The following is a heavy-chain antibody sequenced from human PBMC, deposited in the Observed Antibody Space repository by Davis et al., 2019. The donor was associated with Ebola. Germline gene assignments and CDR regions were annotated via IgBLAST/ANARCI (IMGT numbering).Heavy chain of an antibody. CDR2: ISYDGSNK. Sequence: GESLKISCAASGFTFSSYAMYWVRQAPGKGLEWVAVISYDGSNKYYADSVKGRFTISRDNSKNTLYLQMNSLRAEDTAVYYCARGFPYYDILSLDYWGQGTLVTVSS. D-gene: IGHD3-9*01. V-gene: IGHV3-30-3*01. CDR3: ARGFPYYDILSLDY. CDR1: GFTFSSYA. J-gene: IGHJ4*02.